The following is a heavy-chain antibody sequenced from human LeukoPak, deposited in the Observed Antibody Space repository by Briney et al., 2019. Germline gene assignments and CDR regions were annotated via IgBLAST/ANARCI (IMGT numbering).Heavy chain of an antibody. V-gene: IGHV5-51*01. CDR2: IYPGDSDT. CDR3: ARRVGYSGYVTHEGFDP. D-gene: IGHD5-12*01. CDR1: GYSFTSYW. Sequence: HGESLKISCKGSGYSFTSYWIGWVRQMPGKGLEWMGIIYPGDSDTTYSPSFQGQVTISADKSISTAYLQWSSLKASDTAMYYCARRVGYSGYVTHEGFDPWGQGTLVTVSS. J-gene: IGHJ5*02.